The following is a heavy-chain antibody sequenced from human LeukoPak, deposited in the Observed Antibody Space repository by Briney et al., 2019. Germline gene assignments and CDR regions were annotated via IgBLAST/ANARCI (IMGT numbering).Heavy chain of an antibody. D-gene: IGHD2-2*01. V-gene: IGHV1-46*01. Sequence: GASVKVSCKASGYTFTSYYMHWVRQDPGQGLEWMGIINPSGGSTGYAQKFQGRVTMTRDTSTSTVYMELSSLRSEDTAVYYCARGTDIVLVPAAPDVWGQGTPVTVSS. CDR3: ARGTDIVLVPAAPDV. CDR1: GYTFTSYY. CDR2: INPSGGST. J-gene: IGHJ6*02.